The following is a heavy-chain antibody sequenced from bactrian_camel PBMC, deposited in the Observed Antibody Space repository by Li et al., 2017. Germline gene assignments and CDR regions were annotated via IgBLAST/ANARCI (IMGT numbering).Heavy chain of an antibody. D-gene: IGHD6*01. CDR2: IASDGST. Sequence: QVQLVESGGGSVQAGGSLRLSCAASGYTYSRYFMGWFRQAPGKEREGVAAIASDGSTRYADSVKGRFTISKDYVKNTLYLQMNSLKPGDSAMYYCAADTKGPGCTEYEALYDIWGQGTQVTVS. J-gene: IGHJ4*01. CDR1: GYTYSRYF. CDR3: AADTKGPGCTEYEALYDI. V-gene: IGHV3S53*01.